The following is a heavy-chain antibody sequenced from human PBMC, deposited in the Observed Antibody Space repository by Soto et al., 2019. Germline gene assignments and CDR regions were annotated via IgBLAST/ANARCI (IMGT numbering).Heavy chain of an antibody. CDR2: IYYSGIT. CDR3: ARCKSNYYYGMDV. V-gene: IGHV4-59*01. J-gene: IGHJ6*02. CDR1: GGSISIYY. Sequence: SETLSLTCTVSGGSISIYYWSWIRQPPGKGLEWIGYIYYSGITNYNPSLKSRVTISVDTSKNQFSLKLSSVTAADTAVYYCARCKSNYYYGMDVWGQGTTVTVSS.